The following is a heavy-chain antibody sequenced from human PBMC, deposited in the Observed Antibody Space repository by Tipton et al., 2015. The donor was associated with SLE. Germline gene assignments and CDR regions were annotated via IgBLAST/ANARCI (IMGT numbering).Heavy chain of an antibody. CDR2: ISSSSNFI. CDR3: AKERQTLVATQYNWFGP. D-gene: IGHD2-21*02. CDR1: GFTFSHYR. J-gene: IGHJ5*02. Sequence: SLRLSCAASGFTFSHYRLAWVRQAPGKGLEWISSISSSSNFIYYADSLKGRFTISRDNAKNSLYLQMNSLRAEDTAVYYCAKERQTLVATQYNWFGPWGQGALVTVSS. V-gene: IGHV3-21*03.